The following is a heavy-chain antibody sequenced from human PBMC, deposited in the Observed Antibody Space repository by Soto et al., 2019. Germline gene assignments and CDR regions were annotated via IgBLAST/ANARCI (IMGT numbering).Heavy chain of an antibody. V-gene: IGHV3-23*01. CDR2: ISSGGDT. J-gene: IGHJ3*02. CDR3: AKDYSSGYYAFDI. CDR1: GFTFTTYA. Sequence: GESLKISCAPSGFTFTTYAMSWVRQAPGKGLEWVSSISSGGDTYYADSVEGRFTISRDSSKNTLYLQMNNLRAEDTATYYCAKDYSSGYYAFDIWGRGTMVTVSS. D-gene: IGHD3-22*01.